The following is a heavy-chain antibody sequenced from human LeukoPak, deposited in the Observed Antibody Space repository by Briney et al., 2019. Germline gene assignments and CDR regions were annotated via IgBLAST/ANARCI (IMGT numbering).Heavy chain of an antibody. CDR3: ARDLNIGGDNY. Sequence: GGSLRLSCAASGFTFSSYGMHWVRQAPGKGLEWVAVIWYDGSNEYHADSVKGRFTISRDNSKNTLYLQMNSLRDEDTAVYYCARDLNIGGDNYWGQGTLVTVSS. CDR2: IWYDGSNE. J-gene: IGHJ4*02. CDR1: GFTFSSYG. V-gene: IGHV3-33*01. D-gene: IGHD2/OR15-2a*01.